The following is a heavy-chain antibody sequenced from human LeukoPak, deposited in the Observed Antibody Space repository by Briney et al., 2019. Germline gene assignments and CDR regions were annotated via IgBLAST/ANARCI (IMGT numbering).Heavy chain of an antibody. D-gene: IGHD3-22*01. J-gene: IGHJ4*02. Sequence: PGGSLRLSCAASGFTFSSYSMNWVRQAPGKGLEWVSSISSSTSYIYYADSVKGRFTISRDNAKNSLYLQMNSLRAEDTAVYYCARDTFYYDSSGLDYWGQGTLGTVSS. CDR3: ARDTFYYDSSGLDY. CDR2: ISSSTSYI. V-gene: IGHV3-21*01. CDR1: GFTFSSYS.